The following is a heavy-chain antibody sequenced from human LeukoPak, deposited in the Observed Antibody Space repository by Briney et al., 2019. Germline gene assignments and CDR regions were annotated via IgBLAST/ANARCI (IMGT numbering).Heavy chain of an antibody. Sequence: ASVKVSCKASGGTFSSYAISWVRKAPGQGLEWMGRIIPILGIANYAQKFQGRVTITADKSTSTAYMELSSLRSEDTAVYYCARDRLINTAMVSGYYYYGMDVWGQGTTVTVSS. CDR2: IIPILGIA. CDR3: ARDRLINTAMVSGYYYYGMDV. CDR1: GGTFSSYA. V-gene: IGHV1-69*04. J-gene: IGHJ6*02. D-gene: IGHD5-18*01.